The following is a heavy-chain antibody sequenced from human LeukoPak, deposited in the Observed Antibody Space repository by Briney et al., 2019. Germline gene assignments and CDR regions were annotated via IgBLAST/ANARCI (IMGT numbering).Heavy chain of an antibody. CDR1: GGTFSSYA. V-gene: IGHV1-69*13. CDR2: IIPIFGTA. CDR3: ARDGGDGYNSIDY. J-gene: IGHJ4*02. D-gene: IGHD5-24*01. Sequence: GASVKVSCKASGGTFSSYAISWVRQAPGQGLEWMGGIIPIFGTANYAQKFQGRVTITADESTSTAYMELSSLRSEDTAVYYCARDGGDGYNSIDYWGQGTLVTVSS.